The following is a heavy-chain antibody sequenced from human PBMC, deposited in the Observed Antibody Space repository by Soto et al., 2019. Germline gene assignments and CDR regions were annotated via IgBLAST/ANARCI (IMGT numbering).Heavy chain of an antibody. V-gene: IGHV3-23*01. CDR2: ISGSGGSS. J-gene: IGHJ4*02. D-gene: IGHD2-15*01. CDR3: AKVGCCIGGVCYSYFFDY. Sequence: WIRQNTRKGLEWVAAISGSGGSSYYADSVKGRFTISRDNSKNTLYLQMNSLRAEDPAVYNCAKVGCCIGGVCYSYFFDYWGQGTLVSVSS.